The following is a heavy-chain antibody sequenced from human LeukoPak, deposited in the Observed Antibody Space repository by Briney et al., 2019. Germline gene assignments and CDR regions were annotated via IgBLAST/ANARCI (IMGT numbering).Heavy chain of an antibody. CDR1: GSPFTVYW. CDR3: ARIKYSWDSSYKGWFDA. Sequence: GESLKTSRKASGSPFTVYWIAWRRPMPGKGLEYMGVFDPGDSDVKYSPSLRGQVSISADKSMTTAYLQWSSLEASDTAIYYCARIKYSWDSSYKGWFDAWGQGTLITVTS. V-gene: IGHV5-51*01. J-gene: IGHJ5*02. CDR2: FDPGDSDV. D-gene: IGHD3-10*01.